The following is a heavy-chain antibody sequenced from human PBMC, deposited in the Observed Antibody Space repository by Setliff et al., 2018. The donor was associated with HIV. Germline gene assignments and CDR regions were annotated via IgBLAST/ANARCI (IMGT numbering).Heavy chain of an antibody. J-gene: IGHJ4*02. V-gene: IGHV1-8*02. Sequence: AASVKVSCKASGYTFTSYDINWVRQATGQGLEWMGWMMPSSGNTGYAQKFQGRLTMTRNTSISTAYMELSGLISEDAAVYYCATDPGRRITFGGVIVNPDYWGQGTLVTVSS. D-gene: IGHD3-16*02. CDR3: ATDPGRRITFGGVIVNPDY. CDR2: MMPSSGNT. CDR1: GYTFTSYD.